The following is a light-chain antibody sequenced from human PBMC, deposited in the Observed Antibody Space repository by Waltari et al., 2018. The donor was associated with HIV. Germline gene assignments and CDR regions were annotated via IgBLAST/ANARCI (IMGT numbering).Light chain of an antibody. CDR2: RNN. V-gene: IGLV1-47*01. J-gene: IGLJ3*02. CDR3: AAWDDSLSGQV. CDR1: SSNIGSNY. Sequence: QSVLTQPPSASGTPGQRVTISCSGSSSNIGSNYVYWYQQLPGTAPKILIYRNNQRPSGVPDRFSGSKSGTSASLAISGLRSEEEDDYYCAAWDDSLSGQVFGGGTKLTVL.